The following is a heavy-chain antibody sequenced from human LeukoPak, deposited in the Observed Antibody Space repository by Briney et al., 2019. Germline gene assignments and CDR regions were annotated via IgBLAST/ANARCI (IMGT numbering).Heavy chain of an antibody. D-gene: IGHD4-11*01. CDR3: ARVSVTQYYFDY. J-gene: IGHJ4*02. Sequence: PSETLSLTCTVSGVSISSGGYYWSWIRQHPGKGLEWIGYIYYSGSTYYNPSLKSRVTISVDTSKNQFPLKLSSVTAADTAVYYCARVSVTQYYFDYWGQGTLVTVSS. CDR2: IYYSGST. V-gene: IGHV4-31*03. CDR1: GVSISSGGYY.